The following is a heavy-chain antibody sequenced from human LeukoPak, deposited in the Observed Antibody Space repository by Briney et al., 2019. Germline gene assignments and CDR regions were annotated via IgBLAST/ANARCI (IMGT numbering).Heavy chain of an antibody. CDR2: IYYSGST. D-gene: IGHD2-2*01. Sequence: SETLSLTCTVSGGSISSGDYSWSWIRQPPGKGLEWIGYIYYSGSTYYNPSLKSRVTISVDTSKNQFSLKLSSVTAADTAVYYCARGGRYQLLETDYWGQGTLVTVSS. CDR3: ARGGRYQLLETDY. CDR1: GGSISSGDYS. J-gene: IGHJ4*02. V-gene: IGHV4-30-4*08.